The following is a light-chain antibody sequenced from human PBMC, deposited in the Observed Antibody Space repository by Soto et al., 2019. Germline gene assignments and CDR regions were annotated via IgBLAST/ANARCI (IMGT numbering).Light chain of an antibody. J-gene: IGLJ3*02. CDR2: DTN. Sequence: QAVVTQEPSLTVSPGGTVTLTCGSRTGTVTSGHNPYWLQRKPGQAPRTLIYDTNNKHSWTPARFSGSLLGGKAALTLSGAQSEDEAYYYCLLHYSGPWVFGGGTKLTVL. CDR1: TGTVTSGHN. CDR3: LLHYSGPWV. V-gene: IGLV7-46*01.